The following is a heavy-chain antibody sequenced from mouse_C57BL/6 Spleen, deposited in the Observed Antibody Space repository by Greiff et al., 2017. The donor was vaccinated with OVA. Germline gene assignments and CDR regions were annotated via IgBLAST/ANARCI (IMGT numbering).Heavy chain of an antibody. CDR1: GYTFTSYW. Sequence: LQQSGTELVKPGASVKLSCKASGYTFTSYWMHWVKQRPGQGLEWIGNINPSNGGTNYNEKFKSKATLTVDKSSSTAYMQLSSLTSEDSAVYYCARWMTGTGGYAMDYWGQGTSVTVSS. V-gene: IGHV1-53*01. CDR2: INPSNGGT. J-gene: IGHJ4*01. D-gene: IGHD4-1*01. CDR3: ARWMTGTGGYAMDY.